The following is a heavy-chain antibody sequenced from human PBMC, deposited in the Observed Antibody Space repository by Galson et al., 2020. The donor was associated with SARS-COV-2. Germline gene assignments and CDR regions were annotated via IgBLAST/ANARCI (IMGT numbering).Heavy chain of an antibody. V-gene: IGHV2-26*01. D-gene: IGHD3-3*01. J-gene: IGHJ4*02. Sequence: ESGPTLVKPTETLTLTCTVSGFSLSNARMGVSWIRQPPGKALEWLAHIFSNDEKSYSTSLKSRLTISKDTSKSQVVLTMTNMDPVDTATYYCARILFVVPDFWSGYYHYYFDYWGQGTLVTVSS. CDR1: GFSLSNARMG. CDR2: IFSNDEK. CDR3: ARILFVVPDFWSGYYHYYFDY.